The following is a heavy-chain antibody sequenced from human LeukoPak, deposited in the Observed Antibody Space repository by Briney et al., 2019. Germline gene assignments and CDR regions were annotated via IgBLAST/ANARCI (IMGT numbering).Heavy chain of an antibody. CDR2: IRYDGSNK. Sequence: PGGSLRLSCAAAGFTFSTYGIHWVRQAPGMGLEGGAFIRYDGSNKYYADSVKGRFTISRDNFMNTVYLQMNSLRPEDTAVYYCAKEGYSSGWYEDYWGQGTLVTVSS. CDR1: GFTFSTYG. CDR3: AKEGYSSGWYEDY. D-gene: IGHD6-19*01. V-gene: IGHV3-30*02. J-gene: IGHJ4*02.